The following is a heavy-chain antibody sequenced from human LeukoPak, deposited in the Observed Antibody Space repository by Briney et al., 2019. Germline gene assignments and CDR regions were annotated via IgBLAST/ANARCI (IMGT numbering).Heavy chain of an antibody. CDR3: AREIRQWLDFDY. Sequence: GASVKVSCKASGYTFTSYAMHWVRQAPGQRREWMGWINAGNGNTKYSQKFQGRVTITRDTSASTAYMELSSLRSEDTAVYYCAREIRQWLDFDYWGQGTLVTVSS. J-gene: IGHJ4*02. V-gene: IGHV1-3*01. D-gene: IGHD6-19*01. CDR2: INAGNGNT. CDR1: GYTFTSYA.